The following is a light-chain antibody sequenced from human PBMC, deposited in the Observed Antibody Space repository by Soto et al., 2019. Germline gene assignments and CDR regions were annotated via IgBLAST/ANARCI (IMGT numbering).Light chain of an antibody. CDR2: DAS. CDR1: QSVSSY. CDR3: QQRSNWPIT. Sequence: EIVLPQSPATLSLSPGASATLSCRASQSVSSYLAWYQQKPGQAPRLLIYDASNRATGIPARFSGSGSGTDFTLTISSLEPEDFAVYYCQQRSNWPITVGQGTRLEIK. J-gene: IGKJ5*01. V-gene: IGKV3-11*01.